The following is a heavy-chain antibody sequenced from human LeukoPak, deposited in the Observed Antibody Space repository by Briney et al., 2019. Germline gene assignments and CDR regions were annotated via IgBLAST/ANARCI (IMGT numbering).Heavy chain of an antibody. D-gene: IGHD2-15*01. CDR3: VRGCSDTCYRFDY. J-gene: IGHJ4*02. CDR1: GFTFSNYM. V-gene: IGHV3-74*01. CDR2: IKSDGITI. Sequence: GGSLRLSCAASGFTFSNYMMHWVRQAPGKGLVWVSRIKSDGITITYADSVKGRFTISRDNAKNTLYLQMNGLRAEDTAIYYCVRGCSDTCYRFDYWGQGTLVTVSS.